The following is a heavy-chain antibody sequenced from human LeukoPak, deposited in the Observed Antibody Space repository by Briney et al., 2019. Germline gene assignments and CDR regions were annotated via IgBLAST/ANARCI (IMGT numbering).Heavy chain of an antibody. J-gene: IGHJ4*02. Sequence: GGSLRLSCAASGFTFSSYSMNWVRQAPGKGLEWVANIKQDGSEKYYVDSVKGRFTISRDNAKNSLYLQMNSLRAEDTAVYYCAAIYSSSWYYYFDYWGQGTLVTVSS. CDR2: IKQDGSEK. CDR3: AAIYSSSWYYYFDY. CDR1: GFTFSSYS. V-gene: IGHV3-7*01. D-gene: IGHD6-13*01.